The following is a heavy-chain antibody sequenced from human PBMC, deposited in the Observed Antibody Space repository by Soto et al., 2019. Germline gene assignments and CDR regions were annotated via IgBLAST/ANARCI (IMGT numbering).Heavy chain of an antibody. Sequence: PGESLKISCMGSGYKVSTWHNFTSYWIAWVRQMPGEGLEWMGIIYPGDSDTRYSPSFQGQVTISADKSINSVYLQWSSLKASDTATYYCARHADGLDVWGQGTTVTVSS. J-gene: IGHJ6*02. CDR2: IYPGDSDT. V-gene: IGHV5-51*01. CDR3: ARHADGLDV. CDR1: GYKVSTWHNFTSYW.